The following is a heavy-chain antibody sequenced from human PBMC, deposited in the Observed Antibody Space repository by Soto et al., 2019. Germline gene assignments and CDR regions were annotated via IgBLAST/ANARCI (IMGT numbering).Heavy chain of an antibody. CDR1: GFTFSSYS. V-gene: IGHV3-21*01. CDR2: ISSSSSYI. CDR3: ARVEYCSSTSCPNPLA. J-gene: IGHJ5*02. D-gene: IGHD2-2*01. Sequence: PGGSLRLSCAASGFTFSSYSMNWVRQAPGKGLEWVSSISSSSSYIYYADSVKGRFTISRDNAKNSLYLQMNSLRAEDTAVYYCARVEYCSSTSCPNPLAWGQGTLVTVSS.